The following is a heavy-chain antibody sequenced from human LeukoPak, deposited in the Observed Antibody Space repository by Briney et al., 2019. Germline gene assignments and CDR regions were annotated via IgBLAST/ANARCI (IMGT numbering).Heavy chain of an antibody. V-gene: IGHV4-31*03. J-gene: IGHJ3*02. CDR2: IYYSGST. CDR3: ARDRENDAFDI. Sequence: SETLSLTCTVSGGSISSGGYYWSWISQHPGKGLEWIGYIYYSGSTYYNPSLKSRVTISVDTSKNQFSLKLSSVTAADTAVYYRARDRENDAFDIWGQGTMVTVSS. CDR1: GGSISSGGYY. D-gene: IGHD1-26*01.